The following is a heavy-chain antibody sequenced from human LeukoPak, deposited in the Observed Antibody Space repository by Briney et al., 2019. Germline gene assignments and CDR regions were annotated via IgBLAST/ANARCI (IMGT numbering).Heavy chain of an antibody. V-gene: IGHV4-39*07. Sequence: SETLSLTCTVSGGSISGGSYYWSWIRQPPGKGLEWIGSIYYSGSTYYNPSLKSRVTISVDTSKNQFSLKLSSVTAADTAVYYCARWVIVVASEAYYFDYWGQGTLVTVSS. J-gene: IGHJ4*02. CDR1: GGSISGGSYY. CDR3: ARWVIVVASEAYYFDY. D-gene: IGHD3-22*01. CDR2: IYYSGST.